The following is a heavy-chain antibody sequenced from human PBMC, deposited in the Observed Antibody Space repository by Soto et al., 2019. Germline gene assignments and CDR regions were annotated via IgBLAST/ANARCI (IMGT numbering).Heavy chain of an antibody. D-gene: IGHD3-10*01. CDR3: TTGSSGGPYYHYGMDV. CDR1: GFTFSNAW. V-gene: IGHV3-15*01. CDR2: IKSKTDGGTT. Sequence: GGSLRLSCAASGFTFSNAWMSWVRQAPGKGLEWVGRIKSKTDGGTTDYAAPVKGRFTISRDDSKNTLYLQMNSLKTEDTAVYYCTTGSSGGPYYHYGMDVWGQGTTVTVSS. J-gene: IGHJ6*02.